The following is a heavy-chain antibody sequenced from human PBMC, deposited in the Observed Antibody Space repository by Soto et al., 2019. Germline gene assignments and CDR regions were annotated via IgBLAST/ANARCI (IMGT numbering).Heavy chain of an antibody. D-gene: IGHD5-12*01. CDR2: ISYSGVST. Sequence: GGSLRLSCTVSADSEFSFSDQYMDWARQAPGKGLEWVSAISYSGVSTYYADSVKGRFTISRDSSENTLSLQMNSLRVDDTAVYYCARTRGYSDYDLDYWGQGTLVTVSS. CDR1: EFSFSDQY. V-gene: IGHV3-23*01. CDR3: ARTRGYSDYDLDY. J-gene: IGHJ4*02.